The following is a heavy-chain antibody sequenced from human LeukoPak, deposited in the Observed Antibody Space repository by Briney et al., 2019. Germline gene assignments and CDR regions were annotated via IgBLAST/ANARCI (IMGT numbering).Heavy chain of an antibody. D-gene: IGHD6-19*01. CDR2: ISTYNGNT. V-gene: IGHV1-18*01. CDR3: ARDLGSGWQRNFDY. Sequence: ASVKVSCKASGYTFTSYGISWVRQAPGQGHEWMGWISTYNGNTNYAQKLQGRVTMTTDTSTSTASMELRSLRSDDTAVYYCARDLGSGWQRNFDYWGQGTLVTVSS. CDR1: GYTFTSYG. J-gene: IGHJ4*02.